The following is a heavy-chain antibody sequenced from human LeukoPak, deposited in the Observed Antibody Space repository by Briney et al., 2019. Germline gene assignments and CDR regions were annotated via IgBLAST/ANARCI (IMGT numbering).Heavy chain of an antibody. V-gene: IGHV1-24*01. CDR3: ATGIVVVAATRGGYYFDY. J-gene: IGHJ4*02. Sequence: ASVKVSCKVSGYTLTELSMHWVRQAPGKGLEWMGGSDPEDGETIYAQKFQGRVTMTEDTSTDTAYMELSSLRSEDTAVYYCATGIVVVAATRGGYYFDYWGQGTLVTVSS. CDR2: SDPEDGET. CDR1: GYTLTELS. D-gene: IGHD2-15*01.